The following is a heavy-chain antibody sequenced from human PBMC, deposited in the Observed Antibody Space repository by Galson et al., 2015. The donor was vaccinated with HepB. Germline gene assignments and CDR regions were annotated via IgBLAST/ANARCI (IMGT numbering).Heavy chain of an antibody. CDR2: VCHSGTT. CDR1: GDSISSGDYC. CDR3: ARAAFAMETILEY. D-gene: IGHD2-15*01. J-gene: IGHJ4*02. Sequence: TLSLTCTVSGDSISSGDYCWNWIRQHPDKGLEWIGYVCHSGTTYYSPSLKTRVSLSLDASNNQFSLKLSSVAAADTAVYYCARAAFAMETILEYWGQGTLVTVSS. V-gene: IGHV4-31*03.